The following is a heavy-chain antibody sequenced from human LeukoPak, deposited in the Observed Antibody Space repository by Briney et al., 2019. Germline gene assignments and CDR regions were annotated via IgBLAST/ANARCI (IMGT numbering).Heavy chain of an antibody. V-gene: IGHV3-21*01. CDR2: ISSSSSYI. CDR3: ARGGSSWPFDY. Sequence: GGSLRLSCAASGFTFSSYSMNWVRQAPGKGLEWASSISSSSSYIYYADSVKGRFTISRDNAKNSLYLQMNSLRAEDTAVYYCARGGSSWPFDYWGQGTLVTVSS. CDR1: GFTFSSYS. D-gene: IGHD6-13*01. J-gene: IGHJ4*02.